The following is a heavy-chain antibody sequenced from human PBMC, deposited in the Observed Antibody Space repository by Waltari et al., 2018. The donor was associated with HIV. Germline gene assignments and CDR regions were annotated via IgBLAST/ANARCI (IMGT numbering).Heavy chain of an antibody. V-gene: IGHV1-18*01. D-gene: IGHD3-22*01. CDR1: GYTFTKYG. Sequence: QVQLVQSGAEVKKPGASVKVSCQASGYTFTKYGISWVLQAPGQGLEWMAWISAYNGNTNYAQKLQGRVTVTTDTSTSTAYMELRSLRSDDTALYYCARDRGYGYYFDSSAYYPLDYWGQGTLVTVSS. CDR2: ISAYNGNT. CDR3: ARDRGYGYYFDSSAYYPLDY. J-gene: IGHJ4*02.